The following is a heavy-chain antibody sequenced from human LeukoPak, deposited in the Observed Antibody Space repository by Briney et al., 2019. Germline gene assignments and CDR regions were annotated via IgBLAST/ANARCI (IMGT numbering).Heavy chain of an antibody. CDR2: IIPVFGTA. V-gene: IGHV1-69*13. Sequence: ASVKVSCKASGVTLSSFAITWVRRAPGQGLEWMGGIIPVFGTANYAQKFQGRVTITADESTRTAYMELTSLRSEDTAVYYCARRGRSSSLDVPWFDSWGQGTLVTVSS. D-gene: IGHD6-6*01. J-gene: IGHJ5*01. CDR3: ARRGRSSSLDVPWFDS. CDR1: GVTLSSFA.